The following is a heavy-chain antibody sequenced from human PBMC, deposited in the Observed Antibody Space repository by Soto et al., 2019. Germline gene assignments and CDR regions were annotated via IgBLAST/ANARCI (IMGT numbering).Heavy chain of an antibody. Sequence: RASVKVSCKASGYTFTSYDINWVRQATGQGLEWMGWMNPNSGNTGYAQKFQGRVTMTRNTSISTAYMELSSLRSEDTAVYYCARGRSRDYSNYYYYGMDVWGQGTTVTVSS. CDR3: ARGRSRDYSNYYYYGMDV. CDR2: MNPNSGNT. V-gene: IGHV1-8*01. CDR1: GYTFTSYD. J-gene: IGHJ6*02. D-gene: IGHD4-4*01.